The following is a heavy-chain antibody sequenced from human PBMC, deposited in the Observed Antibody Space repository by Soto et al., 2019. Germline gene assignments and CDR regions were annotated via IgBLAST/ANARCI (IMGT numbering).Heavy chain of an antibody. CDR2: ISSDGSDK. J-gene: IGHJ4*02. CDR1: GFSFTNCG. V-gene: IGHV3-30*18. D-gene: IGHD2-15*01. CDR3: VKWSEVARQELDY. Sequence: QVQLVESGGGVVQPGRSLRLSCAASGFSFTNCGMHWVRQAPGKGLEWVAAISSDGSDKYYSESVKGRFTISRDNSKNTLFLQMNSLRFEDTAVYYCVKWSEVARQELDYWGQGTLVTVSS.